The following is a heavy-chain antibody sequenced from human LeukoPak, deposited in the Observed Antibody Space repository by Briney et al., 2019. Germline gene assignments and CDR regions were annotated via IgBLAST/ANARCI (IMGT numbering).Heavy chain of an antibody. CDR1: GYTFSSYA. CDR3: ARAGRPMIGGVTPLEHFDS. Sequence: ASAKVSCKASGYTFSSYAIHWVRQAPGQGLEWMGWINAGVGNTKYSGKFQDRVTVTRDTPATTAYMELSSLRAEDTAVYYCARAGRPMIGGVTPLEHFDSWGQGTLVTVSS. V-gene: IGHV1-3*01. D-gene: IGHD3-10*01. J-gene: IGHJ4*02. CDR2: INAGVGNT.